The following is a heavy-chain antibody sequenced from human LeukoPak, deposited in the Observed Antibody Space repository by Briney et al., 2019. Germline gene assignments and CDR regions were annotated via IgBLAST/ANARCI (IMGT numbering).Heavy chain of an antibody. V-gene: IGHV3-48*03. CDR3: AELGITMIGGV. D-gene: IGHD3-10*02. CDR2: ISSSGSTR. J-gene: IGHJ6*04. CDR1: GFTFSSYE. Sequence: PGGSLRLSCAASGFTFSSYEMNWVRQAPGQGLEWVSYISSSGSTRYYADSGKGRFTISRDNAKNSLYLQMNSPRAEDTAVYYCAELGITMIGGVWGKGTTVTISS.